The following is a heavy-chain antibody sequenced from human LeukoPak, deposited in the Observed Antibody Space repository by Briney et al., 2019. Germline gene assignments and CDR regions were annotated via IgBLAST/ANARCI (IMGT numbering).Heavy chain of an antibody. J-gene: IGHJ4*02. V-gene: IGHV1-69*04. D-gene: IGHD3-10*01. CDR3: ARALIYYGSGGFFDY. CDR1: GGTFSSYA. CDR2: IIPILGIA. Sequence: ASVKVSCKASGGTFSSYAISWVRQAPGQGLEWMGRIIPILGIANYAQKFQGRVTITADKSTSTAYMELSSLRSEDTAVYYCARALIYYGSGGFFDYWGQGTLVTVSS.